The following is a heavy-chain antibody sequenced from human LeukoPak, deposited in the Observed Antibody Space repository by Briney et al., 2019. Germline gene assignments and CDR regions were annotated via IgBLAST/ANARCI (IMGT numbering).Heavy chain of an antibody. CDR1: GGSFSGYY. Sequence: PSETLSLTCAVYGGSFSGYYWSWIRQPPGKGLEWIGEINHSGSTYYNPSLKSRVTISVDRSKNQFSLKLSSVTAADTAVYYCARGSSGDAFDIWGQGTMVTVSS. CDR2: INHSGST. D-gene: IGHD3-22*01. V-gene: IGHV4-34*01. CDR3: ARGSSGDAFDI. J-gene: IGHJ3*02.